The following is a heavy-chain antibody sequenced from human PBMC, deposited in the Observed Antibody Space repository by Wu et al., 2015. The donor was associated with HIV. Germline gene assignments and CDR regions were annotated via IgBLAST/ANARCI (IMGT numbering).Heavy chain of an antibody. V-gene: IGHV1-2*02. CDR3: TKDYGIVGSTLPEYFQH. Sequence: QVQLMQSGAEVKKPGASVKVSCKTSGYSFTGNYIHWVRQAPGQGLEWMGWINPNSGGSKSPQKFQGRVTMTRDTSVSIVYLELTRLKFDDTAIYYCTKDYGIVGSTLPEYFQHWGQGTLVTVSS. J-gene: IGHJ1*01. CDR1: GYSFTGNY. D-gene: IGHD1-26*01. CDR2: INPNSGGS.